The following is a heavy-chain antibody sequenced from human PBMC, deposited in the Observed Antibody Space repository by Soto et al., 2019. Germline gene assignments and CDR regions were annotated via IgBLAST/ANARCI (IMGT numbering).Heavy chain of an antibody. Sequence: GGSLRLSCAASGFTFSDYYMSWIRQAPGKGLEWVTYISSSGSTIYYADSVKGRFTISRDNAKNSLYLQMNSLRAEDTAVYYCARDGSPPLLFAFDIWGQGTMVTVSS. CDR1: GFTFSDYY. CDR3: ARDGSPPLLFAFDI. D-gene: IGHD2-15*01. V-gene: IGHV3-11*01. CDR2: ISSSGSTI. J-gene: IGHJ3*02.